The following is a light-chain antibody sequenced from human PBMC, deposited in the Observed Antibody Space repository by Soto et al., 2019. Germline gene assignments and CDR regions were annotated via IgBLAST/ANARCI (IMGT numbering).Light chain of an antibody. V-gene: IGKV1-12*01. Sequence: DIQMTQSPSSVSASVEDRVTNTYRASQSISSWLAWYQQKPGKAPKLLIYAASSLQSGVPSRFTGSGSGTDFTLTISSLQPEDCATYYCQQANSFPLTFGGGTKVEIK. CDR1: QSISSW. J-gene: IGKJ4*01. CDR3: QQANSFPLT. CDR2: AAS.